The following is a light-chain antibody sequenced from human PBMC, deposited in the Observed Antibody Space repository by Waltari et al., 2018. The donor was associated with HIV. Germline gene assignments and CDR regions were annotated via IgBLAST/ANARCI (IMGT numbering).Light chain of an antibody. Sequence: SYELTQPPSVSVSPGQTARITFSGDALPKRYAYWYQQRSGQAPVLVIYKDNKRPSGITERFSGSSSGTMATLTISGARVEDEADYYCYSTDNNGDRGVFGGGTKVSVL. J-gene: IGLJ2*01. CDR2: KDN. CDR1: ALPKRY. CDR3: YSTDNNGDRGV. V-gene: IGLV3-10*01.